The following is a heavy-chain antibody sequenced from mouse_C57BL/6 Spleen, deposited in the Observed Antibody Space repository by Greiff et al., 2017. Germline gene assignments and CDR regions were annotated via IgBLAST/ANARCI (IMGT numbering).Heavy chain of an antibody. Sequence: LVESGAELVRPGTSVKVSCKASGYAFTNYLIEWVKQRPGQGLEWIGVINPGSGGTNYNEKFKGKATLTADKSSSTAYMQLSSLTSEDSAVYFCASSNYGYDGAWFAYWGQGTLVTVSA. CDR1: GYAFTNYL. CDR2: INPGSGGT. CDR3: ASSNYGYDGAWFAY. D-gene: IGHD2-2*01. J-gene: IGHJ3*01. V-gene: IGHV1-54*01.